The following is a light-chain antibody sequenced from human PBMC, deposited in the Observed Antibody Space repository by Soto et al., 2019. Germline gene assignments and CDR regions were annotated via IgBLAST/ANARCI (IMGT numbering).Light chain of an antibody. CDR2: IND. Sequence: QSVLTQPPSASGTPGQMVTISCSGSSSNIGSNYVYWYQHLPGTAPKLLIFINDRRPSGVPERFSGSKSGTSASLAISGLRSEDEGDYYCAAWDDSLSGSYVFGTGTKLTVL. J-gene: IGLJ1*01. CDR3: AAWDDSLSGSYV. CDR1: SSNIGSNY. V-gene: IGLV1-47*02.